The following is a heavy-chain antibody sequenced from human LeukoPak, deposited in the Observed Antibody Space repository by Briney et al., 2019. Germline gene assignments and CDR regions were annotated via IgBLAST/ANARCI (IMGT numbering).Heavy chain of an antibody. CDR2: ISYDGSNK. V-gene: IGHV3-30*18. J-gene: IGHJ4*02. CDR3: AKDQDGPGGY. Sequence: PGRSLRLSCAASGFTFSSYGMHWVRQAPGKGLEWVAVISYDGSNKYYADSVKGRFTISRDNSKNTLYLQMNSLRAEDTAVYYCAKDQDGPGGYWGQGTLVTVSS. CDR1: GFTFSSYG.